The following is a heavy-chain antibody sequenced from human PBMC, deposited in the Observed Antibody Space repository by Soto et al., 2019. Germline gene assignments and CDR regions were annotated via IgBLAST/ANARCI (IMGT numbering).Heavy chain of an antibody. Sequence: QVQLVQSGAEVKKPGSSVKVSCKASGGTFSSYAISWVRQAPGQGLEWMGGIIPIFGTANYAQKFQGRVTIPADKSTSTAYMELSSLRSEDTAVYYCARDLPHDVDTAMVTALNAFDIWGQGTMVTVSS. V-gene: IGHV1-69*06. CDR2: IIPIFGTA. CDR3: ARDLPHDVDTAMVTALNAFDI. CDR1: GGTFSSYA. J-gene: IGHJ3*02. D-gene: IGHD5-18*01.